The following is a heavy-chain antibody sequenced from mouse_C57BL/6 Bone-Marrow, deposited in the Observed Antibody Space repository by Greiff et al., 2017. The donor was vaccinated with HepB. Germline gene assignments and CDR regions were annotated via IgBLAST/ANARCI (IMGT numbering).Heavy chain of an antibody. V-gene: IGHV5-17*01. J-gene: IGHJ4*01. D-gene: IGHD1-1*01. Sequence: EVKVVESGGGLVKPGGSLKLSCAASGFTFSDYGMLWVRQAPEKGLEWVAYISSGSSTIYYADTVKGRFTISRDNAKNTLFLQMTSLRSEDTAMYYCARPLITTVVATGAMDYWGQGTSVTVSS. CDR3: ARPLITTVVATGAMDY. CDR2: ISSGSSTI. CDR1: GFTFSDYG.